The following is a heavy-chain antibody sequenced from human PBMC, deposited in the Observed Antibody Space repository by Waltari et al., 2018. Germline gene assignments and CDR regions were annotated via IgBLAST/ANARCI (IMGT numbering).Heavy chain of an antibody. Sequence: QVQLQESGPGLVKPSQTLSLTCTVSGGSISSGGYYWSWIRQHPGKGLEWIGYIYYSGSTNYNPSLKSRVTISVDTSKNQFSLKLSSVTAADTAVYYCARMGDYDFWSALYYYGMDVWGQGTTVTVSS. CDR1: GGSISSGGYY. J-gene: IGHJ6*02. CDR3: ARMGDYDFWSALYYYGMDV. V-gene: IGHV4-31*03. D-gene: IGHD3-3*01. CDR2: IYYSGST.